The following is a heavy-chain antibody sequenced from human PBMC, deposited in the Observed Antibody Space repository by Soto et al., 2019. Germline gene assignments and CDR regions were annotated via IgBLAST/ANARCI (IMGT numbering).Heavy chain of an antibody. CDR1: GYTFTSYY. V-gene: IGHV1-46*03. CDR2: INPSGGST. J-gene: IGHJ3*02. Sequence: QVRLVQSGAEAKKPGASVKVSCKASGYTFTSYYIHWVRQAPGQGLEWMGIINPSGGSTTYAQKFQGRVTMTRDTSTSTVYMELSSLRSEDTAVYYCARAPSYGAFDIWGQGTMVTVSS. D-gene: IGHD4-17*01. CDR3: ARAPSYGAFDI.